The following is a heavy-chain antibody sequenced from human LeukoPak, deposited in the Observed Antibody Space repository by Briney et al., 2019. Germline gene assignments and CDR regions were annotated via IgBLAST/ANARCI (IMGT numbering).Heavy chain of an antibody. CDR1: GYTFTGYY. Sequence: ASVKVSCKASGYTFTGYYMHWVRQASGQGLEWMGRINPNSGGTNYAQKFQGRVTMTRDTSISTAYMELSRLRSDDTAVYYCARELGGSGWYTFDYWGQGTLVTVSS. CDR2: INPNSGGT. D-gene: IGHD6-19*01. V-gene: IGHV1-2*06. CDR3: ARELGGSGWYTFDY. J-gene: IGHJ4*02.